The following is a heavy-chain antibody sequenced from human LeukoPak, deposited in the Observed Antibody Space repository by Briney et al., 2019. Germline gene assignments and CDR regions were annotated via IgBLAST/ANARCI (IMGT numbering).Heavy chain of an antibody. CDR1: GYTFTSYD. Sequence: ASVKVSCKASGYTFTSYDFNWLRQATGQGPEWMGWMNPNSGATGYAQKFQGRVTMTRSASINTAYMELSNLRSEDTAVYYCARAARYYYGSGSYYGYWGQGTLVTVSS. D-gene: IGHD3-10*01. CDR3: ARAARYYYGSGSYYGY. V-gene: IGHV1-8*01. CDR2: MNPNSGAT. J-gene: IGHJ4*02.